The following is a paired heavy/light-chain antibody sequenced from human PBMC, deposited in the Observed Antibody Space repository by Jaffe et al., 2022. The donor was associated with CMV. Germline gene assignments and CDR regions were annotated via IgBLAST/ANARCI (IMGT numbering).Light chain of an antibody. CDR2: YAS. V-gene: IGKV6D-21*02. CDR3: HQSSSLPLT. CDR1: QSIGSS. J-gene: IGKJ4*01. Sequence: EIVLTQSPDFQSVTPKEKVTITCRASQSIGSSLHWYQQKPDQSPKLLIKYASQSISGVPSRFSGSGSGTDFTLTINSLEAEDAAAYYCHQSSSLPLTFGGGTKVEIK.
Heavy chain of an antibody. CDR2: ISSSSSYT. Sequence: QVQLVESGGGLVKPGGSLRLSCAASGFTFSDYYMSWIRQAPGKGLEWVSYISSSSSYTNYADSVKGRFTISRDNAKNSLYLQMNSLRAEDTAVYYCARDRPEYYDSSGHEMADYWGQGTLVTVSS. J-gene: IGHJ4*02. V-gene: IGHV3-11*06. CDR3: ARDRPEYYDSSGHEMADY. CDR1: GFTFSDYY. D-gene: IGHD3-22*01.